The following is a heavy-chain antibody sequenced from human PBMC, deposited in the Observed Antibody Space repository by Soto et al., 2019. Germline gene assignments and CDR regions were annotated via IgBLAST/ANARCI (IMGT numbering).Heavy chain of an antibody. CDR3: AKENTRSCSLAD. CDR1: GFPFGENA. V-gene: IGHV3-23*01. D-gene: IGHD1-26*01. J-gene: IGHJ4*02. Sequence: LRLSCAASGFPFGENAMSWVRQAPGKGLEWVSGISDSGATTYYADSVRGRFTISRDNSKNTLYLQMKSLRAEDSASYYGAKENTRSCSLADWGKGDLVTVHS. CDR2: ISDSGATT.